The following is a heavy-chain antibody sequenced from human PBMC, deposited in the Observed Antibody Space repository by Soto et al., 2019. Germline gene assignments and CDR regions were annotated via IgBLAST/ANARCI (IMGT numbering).Heavy chain of an antibody. D-gene: IGHD6-13*01. J-gene: IGHJ4*02. CDR1: GGSISSGGYY. V-gene: IGHV4-31*03. CDR2: IYYSGST. Sequence: QVQLQESGPGLVKPSQTLSLTCTVSGGSISSGGYYWSWIRQHPGKGLEWIGYIYYSGSTYYNPSLKGRFTISVDTSKNQFSLKLSSVTVADTAVYYCARGGIAAAAPPDYWGQGTLVTVSS. CDR3: ARGGIAAAAPPDY.